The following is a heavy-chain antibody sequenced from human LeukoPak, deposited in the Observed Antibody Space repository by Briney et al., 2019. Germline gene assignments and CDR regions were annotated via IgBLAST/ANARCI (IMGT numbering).Heavy chain of an antibody. Sequence: ASVKVSCKASGYTFTSYGISWVRQAPGQGLEWMGWISAYNGNTNYAQKLQGRVTMTTDTSTSTAYMELRSLRSDDTAVYYCARECYYDSSGYRNFDPWGQGTLVTVSS. CDR1: GYTFTSYG. V-gene: IGHV1-18*01. CDR2: ISAYNGNT. J-gene: IGHJ5*02. CDR3: ARECYYDSSGYRNFDP. D-gene: IGHD3-22*01.